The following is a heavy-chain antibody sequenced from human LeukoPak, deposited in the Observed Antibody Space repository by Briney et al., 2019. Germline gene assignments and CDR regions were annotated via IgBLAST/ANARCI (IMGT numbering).Heavy chain of an antibody. CDR3: ARQSGHYYGSGSYEFDY. CDR2: IIPIFGTA. V-gene: IGHV1-69*13. Sequence: GASVKVSCKASGGTFSGYAISWVRQAPGQGLEWMGGIIPIFGTANYAQKFQGRVTITADESTSTAYMELSSLRSEDTAVYYCARQSGHYYGSGSYEFDYWGQGTLVTVSS. J-gene: IGHJ4*02. CDR1: GGTFSGYA. D-gene: IGHD3-10*01.